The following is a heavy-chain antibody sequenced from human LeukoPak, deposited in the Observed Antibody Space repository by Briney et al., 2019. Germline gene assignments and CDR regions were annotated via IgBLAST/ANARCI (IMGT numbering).Heavy chain of an antibody. Sequence: SVNVSCKASGYTFTSYGISWVRQAPGQGLEWMGWISAYSGNTNYAQKFQGRVTMTTDTSTSTAYMELRSLRSDDTAVYYCARDLSTGTIDYWGQGTLVTVSS. CDR1: GYTFTSYG. D-gene: IGHD1-1*01. V-gene: IGHV1-18*01. J-gene: IGHJ4*02. CDR2: ISAYSGNT. CDR3: ARDLSTGTIDY.